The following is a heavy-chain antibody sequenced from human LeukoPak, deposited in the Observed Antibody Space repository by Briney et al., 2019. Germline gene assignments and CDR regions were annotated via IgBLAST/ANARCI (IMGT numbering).Heavy chain of an antibody. D-gene: IGHD1-26*01. CDR3: ARGYALYSGRYIDFDY. CDR1: GYTFTGHY. Sequence: APVKVSCKASGYTFTGHYMHWVRQAPGQGLEWMGWINPNNGDTNYAQKFQGRVTMTRDTSISTAYMELSRLRSDDTAVYYCARGYALYSGRYIDFDYWGQGTLVTVSS. J-gene: IGHJ4*02. V-gene: IGHV1-2*02. CDR2: INPNNGDT.